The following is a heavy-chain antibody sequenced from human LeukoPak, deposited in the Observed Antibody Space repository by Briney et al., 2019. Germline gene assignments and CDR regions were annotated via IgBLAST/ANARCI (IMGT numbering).Heavy chain of an antibody. CDR1: GGTFSSYA. CDR3: TRGLRLGELSFEGY. D-gene: IGHD3-16*02. CDR2: IIPIFGTA. Sequence: SVKVSCKASGGTFSSYAISWVRQAPGQGLEWMGGIIPIFGTANYAQKFQGRVTITTDESTSTAYMELSSLRSEDTAVYYCTRGLRLGELSFEGYWGQGTLVTVSS. J-gene: IGHJ4*02. V-gene: IGHV1-69*05.